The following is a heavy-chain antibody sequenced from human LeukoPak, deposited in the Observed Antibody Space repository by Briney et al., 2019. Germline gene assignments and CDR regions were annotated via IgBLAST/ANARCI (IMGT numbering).Heavy chain of an antibody. J-gene: IGHJ5*02. V-gene: IGHV4-4*07. Sequence: SETLSLTCTVSGGSISSYYWTWIRQPAGKGLEWIGRIYPTGSTNYNPSLKSRVTMSVDTSKNQFSLKLSSVTAADTAMYYCARAGLGYRYDNWFDPWGQGTLVTVSS. CDR2: IYPTGST. CDR3: ARAGLGYRYDNWFDP. CDR1: GGSISSYY. D-gene: IGHD5-18*01.